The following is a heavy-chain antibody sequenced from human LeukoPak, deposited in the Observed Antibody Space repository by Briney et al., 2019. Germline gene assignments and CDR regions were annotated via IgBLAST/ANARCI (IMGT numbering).Heavy chain of an antibody. J-gene: IGHJ2*01. CDR1: RFTLRRYS. Sequence: PWGSLRLSCAASRFTLRRYSMKWVRQAPGKGLEWVSSISPRSSYISYAHSVRGRFTISRDNAKNSLYLQMNSLRAEDTAVYYCARGGGNLDLYFDLWGRGTMVTVSS. V-gene: IGHV3-21*04. CDR2: ISPRSSYI. CDR3: ARGGGNLDLYFDL. D-gene: IGHD4-23*01.